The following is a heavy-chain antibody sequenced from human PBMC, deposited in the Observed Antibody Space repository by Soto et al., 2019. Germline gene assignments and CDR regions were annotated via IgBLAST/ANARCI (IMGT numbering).Heavy chain of an antibody. Sequence: QVQLVQSGAEVKKPGASVKVSCKASGYTFTNYGITWVRQAPGHGLEWMGWISTYKGNTNYAQKLQGRITMTTDTSTSTAHMDLRSLRSDDTAVYYCARVGSLEAMDYWGQGTLVTVSS. D-gene: IGHD3-10*01. CDR3: ARVGSLEAMDY. CDR1: GYTFTNYG. V-gene: IGHV1-18*01. CDR2: ISTYKGNT. J-gene: IGHJ4*02.